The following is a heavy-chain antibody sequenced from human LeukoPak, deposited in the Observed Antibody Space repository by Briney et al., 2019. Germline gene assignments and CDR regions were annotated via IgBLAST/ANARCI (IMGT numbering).Heavy chain of an antibody. J-gene: IGHJ4*02. D-gene: IGHD6-6*01. CDR2: INHSGST. CDR1: GGSFSGYY. V-gene: IGHV4-34*01. Sequence: SETLSLTCAVYGGSFSGYYWSWIRQPPGKGLEWIGEINHSGSTNYNPSLKSRVTISVDTSKNQFSLKLSPVTAADTAVYYCARKTARGARGGLDYWGQGTLVTVSS. CDR3: ARKTARGARGGLDY.